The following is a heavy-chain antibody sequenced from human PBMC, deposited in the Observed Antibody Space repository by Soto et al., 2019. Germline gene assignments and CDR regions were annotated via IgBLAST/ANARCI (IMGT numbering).Heavy chain of an antibody. J-gene: IGHJ4*02. D-gene: IGHD2-15*01. CDR1: GYSISSGYY. Sequence: TLSLTCAVSGYSISSGYYWGWIRQPPGKALEWLALIYWNDDKRYSPSLKSRLTITKDTSKNQVVLTMTNMDPVDTATYYCAAVVAATLDYWGQGTLVTVSS. CDR2: IYWNDDK. V-gene: IGHV2-5*01. CDR3: AAVVAATLDY.